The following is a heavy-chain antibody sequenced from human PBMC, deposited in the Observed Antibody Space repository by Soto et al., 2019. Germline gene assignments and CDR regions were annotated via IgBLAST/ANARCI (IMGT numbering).Heavy chain of an antibody. CDR2: IYYSGIT. CDR1: GCSISTLS. D-gene: IGHD3-16*01. J-gene: IGHJ4*02. V-gene: IGHV4-59*01. CDR3: ARHLGEPYFVS. Sequence: ETLSVTCTVSGCSISTLSWNWLRQPPGKGLEWVGYIYYSGITDYNPSLKSRVTISVDTSKNQFSLKLSSVTAADTAVYYCARHLGEPYFVSWGQGSLVTVSS.